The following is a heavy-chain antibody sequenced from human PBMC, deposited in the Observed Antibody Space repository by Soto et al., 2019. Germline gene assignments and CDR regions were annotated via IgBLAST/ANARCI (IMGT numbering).Heavy chain of an antibody. CDR2: ISSSGSTI. V-gene: IGHV3-11*01. Sequence: PGGSLRLSCAASGFTFSDYYMSWIRQAPGKGLEWVSYISSSGSTIYYADSVKGRFTISRDNAKNSLYLQMNSLRAEDTAVYYCARDDINCSSTSCYTGWFDPWGQGTLVTVSS. J-gene: IGHJ5*02. CDR1: GFTFSDYY. D-gene: IGHD2-2*02. CDR3: ARDDINCSSTSCYTGWFDP.